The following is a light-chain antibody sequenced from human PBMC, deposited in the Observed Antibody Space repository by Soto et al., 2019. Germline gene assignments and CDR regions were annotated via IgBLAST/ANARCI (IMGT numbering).Light chain of an antibody. J-gene: IGKJ4*01. CDR1: QSVSSY. CDR3: LQRSNWPPLLT. V-gene: IGKV3-11*01. Sequence: EIVLTQSPATLSLSPGERATLSCRASQSVSSYLAWYQQKPGQTPRLLIYDASNRATGIPARFSGSGSGTDFTLTISSLEPEDFAVYYCLQRSNWPPLLTFGGGTKVEIK. CDR2: DAS.